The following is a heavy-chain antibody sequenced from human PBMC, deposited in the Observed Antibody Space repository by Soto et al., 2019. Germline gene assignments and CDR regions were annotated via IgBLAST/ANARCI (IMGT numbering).Heavy chain of an antibody. J-gene: IGHJ1*01. Sequence: VQLQGSGPGLVKPSQTLSLTCTVSGASVNTGDYYWSYIRQSPGKGLEWLGYIFYSGDTYYNPSIKSRATISLNTSRNQISLTLTSVTDADTAVYFCVGTGTTDDYWGQGTLVTVSS. CDR2: IFYSGDT. D-gene: IGHD1-7*01. CDR3: VGTGTTDDY. CDR1: GASVNTGDYY. V-gene: IGHV4-30-4*01.